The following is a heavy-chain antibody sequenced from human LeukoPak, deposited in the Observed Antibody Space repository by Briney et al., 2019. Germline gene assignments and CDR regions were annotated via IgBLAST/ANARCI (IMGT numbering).Heavy chain of an antibody. CDR2: IVVGSGNT. CDR3: AASYYDSSGYYRDAFDI. Sequence: ASEKVSCKASGLTFSSSIMQGVRQARGQRLDWRGWIVVGSGNTNYAQKFQERVTITRDMSTSTAYMELSSLRSEDTAVYYCAASYYDSSGYYRDAFDIWGQGTMVTVSS. V-gene: IGHV1-58*02. CDR1: GLTFSSSI. J-gene: IGHJ3*02. D-gene: IGHD3-22*01.